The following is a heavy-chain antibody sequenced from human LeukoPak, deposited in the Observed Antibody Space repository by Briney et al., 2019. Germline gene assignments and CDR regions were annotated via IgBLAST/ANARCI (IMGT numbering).Heavy chain of an antibody. CDR1: SESFSGYF. V-gene: IGHV4-34*01. D-gene: IGHD2-21*01. CDR2: INYSGST. J-gene: IGHJ6*03. Sequence: SETLSLTCAIYSESFSGYFWSWIRRPPGKGLEWIGEINYSGSTNYNPSLKSRVTISIDTSKNQFSLNLSSVTAADTAVYYCARVGYYPDYYMDVWGKGTTVTVSS. CDR3: ARVGYYPDYYMDV.